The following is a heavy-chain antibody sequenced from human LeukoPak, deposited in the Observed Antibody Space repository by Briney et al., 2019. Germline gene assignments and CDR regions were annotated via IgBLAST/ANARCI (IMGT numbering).Heavy chain of an antibody. CDR1: GFTFSSYS. CDR2: ISSSSSYI. J-gene: IGHJ4*02. CDR3: ARYPPIFFDY. D-gene: IGHD2-2*01. Sequence: GGSLRLSCAASGFTFSSYSMNLVRQAPGKGLEWVSSISSSSSYIYYADSVKGRFTISRDNAKNSLYLQMNSLRAEDTAVYYCARYPPIFFDYWGQGTLVTVSS. V-gene: IGHV3-21*01.